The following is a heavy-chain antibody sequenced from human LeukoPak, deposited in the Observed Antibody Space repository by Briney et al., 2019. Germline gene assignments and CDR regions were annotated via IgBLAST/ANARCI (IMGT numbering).Heavy chain of an antibody. CDR3: ARDYRPYYDILTGYGADPAFDI. V-gene: IGHV3-21*01. CDR1: GFTFSSYS. J-gene: IGHJ3*02. CDR2: ISSSSVDI. D-gene: IGHD3-9*01. Sequence: PGGSLRLSCAASGFTFSSYSMNWVRQAPGKGLEWVSSISSSSVDIYYADSVKGRFTISRDNAKNSLYLQMNSLRAKDTAVYYCARDYRPYYDILTGYGADPAFDIWGQGTMVTVSS.